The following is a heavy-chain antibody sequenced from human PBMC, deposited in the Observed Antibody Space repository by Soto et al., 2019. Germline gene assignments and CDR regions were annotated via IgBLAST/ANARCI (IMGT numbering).Heavy chain of an antibody. CDR1: RFTFSNYA. CDR2: ISGSGART. CDR3: ATDVRRALLAEDY. V-gene: IGHV3-23*01. Sequence: EVQLLESGGGLVQPGGSLRLSCADSRFTFSNYAMSWVRQAPGKGLEWVSGISGSGARTFYADSVKGRFTISRGNSKEPLYRQRERPRAEDTAVYYCATDVRRALLAEDYWGQGTLVNV. J-gene: IGHJ4*02.